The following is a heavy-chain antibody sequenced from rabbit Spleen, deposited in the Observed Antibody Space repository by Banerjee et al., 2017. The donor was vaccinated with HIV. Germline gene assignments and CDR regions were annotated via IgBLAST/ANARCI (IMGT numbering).Heavy chain of an antibody. D-gene: IGHD2-1*01. CDR2: IDPGFGST. Sequence: QSLEESGGDLVKPGASLTLTCTASGFDFSSYGVSWVRQAPGKGLEWIGYIDPGFGSTYYASWAKGRFTISKTSSTTMTLQLNSLTAADTATYFCARDPYVDRSNLWGPGTLVTVS. J-gene: IGHJ4*01. CDR3: ARDPYVDRSNL. CDR1: GFDFSSYG. V-gene: IGHV1S40*01.